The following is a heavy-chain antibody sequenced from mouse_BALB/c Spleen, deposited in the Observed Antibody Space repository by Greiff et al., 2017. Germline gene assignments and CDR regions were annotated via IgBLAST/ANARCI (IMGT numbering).Heavy chain of an antibody. J-gene: IGHJ4*01. CDR2: ISNGGGST. Sequence: EVKLMESGGGLVKPGGSLKLSCAAPGFTFSSYTMSWVRQTPEKRLEWVAYISNGGGSTYYPATVKGRFTISRDNAKNTLYLQMSSLKSEDTAMYYCARHGDYRYDDYYAMDYWGQGTSVTVSA. D-gene: IGHD2-14*01. CDR1: GFTFSSYT. CDR3: ARHGDYRYDDYYAMDY. V-gene: IGHV5-12-2*01.